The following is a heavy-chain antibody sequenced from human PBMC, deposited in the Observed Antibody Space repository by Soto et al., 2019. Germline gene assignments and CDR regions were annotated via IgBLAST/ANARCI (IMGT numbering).Heavy chain of an antibody. D-gene: IGHD6-19*01. CDR2: ISWNSGSI. Sequence: EVQLVESGGGLVQPGRSLRLSCAASGFTFDDYAMHWVRQAPGKGLEWVSGISWNSGSIGYADSVKGRFTISRDNAKNSLYLQMNSLRAEDTALYYCAKDRSGWRYYFDYWGQGTLVTVSS. V-gene: IGHV3-9*01. J-gene: IGHJ4*02. CDR1: GFTFDDYA. CDR3: AKDRSGWRYYFDY.